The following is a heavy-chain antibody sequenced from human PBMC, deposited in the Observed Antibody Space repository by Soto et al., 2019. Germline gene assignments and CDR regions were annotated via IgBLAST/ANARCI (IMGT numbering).Heavy chain of an antibody. CDR2: ISYDGSNK. J-gene: IGHJ4*02. CDR3: ARASFYGDDSNY. D-gene: IGHD4-17*01. Sequence: GGSLRLSCAASGFTFSSYGMHWVRQAPGKGLEWVAVISYDGSNKYYADSVKGRFTISRDNSKNTLYLQMTSLRAEDTAVYYCARASFYGDDSNYWGQGTLVTVSS. V-gene: IGHV3-30*03. CDR1: GFTFSSYG.